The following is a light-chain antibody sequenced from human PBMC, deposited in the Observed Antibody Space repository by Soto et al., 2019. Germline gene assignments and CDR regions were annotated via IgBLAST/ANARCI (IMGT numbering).Light chain of an antibody. CDR3: QQRSYWR. J-gene: IGKJ4*01. CDR2: AAS. CDR1: QSISTY. V-gene: IGKV1-39*01. Sequence: IQLTQSPSSLSASVADTVTITCRASQSISTYLNWYQHKPGKAPILLIQAASTLLSGVPSRFSGSGSETDFTLTISSLRPEDFATYYCQQRSYWRFGGGTRVQIK.